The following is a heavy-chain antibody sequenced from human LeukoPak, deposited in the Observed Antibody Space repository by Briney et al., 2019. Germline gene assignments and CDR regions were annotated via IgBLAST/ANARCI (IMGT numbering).Heavy chain of an antibody. CDR1: GYTFTSYY. CDR3: ARGSASGSYYVPTDY. J-gene: IGHJ4*02. V-gene: IGHV1-46*01. Sequence: ASVKVSCEASGYTFTSYYIHWVRQAPGQGLEWMGVINPSGGSTTYAQKFQGRVTMTRDTSTSTVYMELSSLRSEDTAVYYCARGSASGSYYVPTDYWGQGTLVTVSS. D-gene: IGHD3-10*01. CDR2: INPSGGST.